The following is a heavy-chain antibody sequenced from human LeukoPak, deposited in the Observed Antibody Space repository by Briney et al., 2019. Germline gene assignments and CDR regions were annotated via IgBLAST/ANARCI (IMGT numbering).Heavy chain of an antibody. V-gene: IGHV3-23*01. CDR2: ISGRGGST. CDR3: AKDLEDSFAYYFDY. Sequence: GGSLRLSCAASGFTFSSYGMSWVRQAPGKGLEWVSAISGRGGSTYYADSVKGRFTISRDNSKNTLYLQMNSLRAEDTAVYYCAKDLEDSFAYYFDYWGQGTLVTVSS. CDR1: GFTFSSYG. D-gene: IGHD6-6*01. J-gene: IGHJ4*02.